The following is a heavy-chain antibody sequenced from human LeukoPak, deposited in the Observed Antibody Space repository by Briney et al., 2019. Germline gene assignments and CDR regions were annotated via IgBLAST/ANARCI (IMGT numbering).Heavy chain of an antibody. CDR2: INHSGST. J-gene: IGHJ4*02. Sequence: SETLSLTCAVYGGSFSGYYWSWIRQPPGKGLEWIGEINHSGSTNYNPSLKSRVTISVDTSKNQFSLKLSSVTAADTAVYYCARDLAGFDYWGQGTLVTVSS. CDR3: ARDLAGFDY. CDR1: GGSFSGYY. V-gene: IGHV4-34*01.